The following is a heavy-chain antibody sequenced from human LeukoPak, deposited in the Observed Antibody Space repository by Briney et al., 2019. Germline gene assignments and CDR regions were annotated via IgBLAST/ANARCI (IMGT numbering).Heavy chain of an antibody. CDR1: GGSISTYY. D-gene: IGHD3-9*01. CDR2: MQYTGNS. CDR3: ARHNGFDRGYYYYMDV. Sequence: SETLSLICTVSGGSISTYYWNWIRKTPGKGLEWIGFMQYTGNSKYNPSLKSRITMSVDTSTNQFSLKLTSVTAADTAVYYCARHNGFDRGYYYYMDVWGKGTTVTVSS. J-gene: IGHJ6*03. V-gene: IGHV4-59*08.